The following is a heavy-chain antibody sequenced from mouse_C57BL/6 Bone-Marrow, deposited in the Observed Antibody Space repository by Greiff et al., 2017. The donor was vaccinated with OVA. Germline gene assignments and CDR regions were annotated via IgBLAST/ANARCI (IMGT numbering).Heavy chain of an antibody. CDR3: ARLPTVVATDWYFDV. V-gene: IGHV5-17*01. CDR2: ISSGSSTI. CDR1: GFTFSDYG. D-gene: IGHD1-1*01. Sequence: EVHLVESGGGLVKPGGSLTLSCAASGFTFSDYGLHWVRQAPEQGLEWVAYISSGSSTIYYADTVKGRFTISRDNAKNTLFLQMTSLRSEDTAMYYCARLPTVVATDWYFDVWGTGTTVTVSS. J-gene: IGHJ1*03.